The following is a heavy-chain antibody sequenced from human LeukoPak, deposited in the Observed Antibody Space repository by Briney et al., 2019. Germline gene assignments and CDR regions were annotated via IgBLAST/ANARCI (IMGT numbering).Heavy chain of an antibody. J-gene: IGHJ6*04. CDR2: ISGSGGST. V-gene: IGHV3-23*01. D-gene: IGHD3-3*01. CDR1: GFTFSSYA. Sequence: QSGGSLRLSCAASGFTFSSYAMSWVRQAPGKGLEWVSTISGSGGSTYYADPVKGRFTISRDNSKNTLYLQMNSLRAEDTAVYYCAKPTPTYYDFWSGYSMDVWGKGTTVTVSS. CDR3: AKPTPTYYDFWSGYSMDV.